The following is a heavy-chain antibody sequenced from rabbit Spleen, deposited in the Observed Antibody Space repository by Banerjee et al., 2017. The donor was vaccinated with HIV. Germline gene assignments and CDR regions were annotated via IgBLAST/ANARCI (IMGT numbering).Heavy chain of an antibody. Sequence: QSLEESGGGLVQPEGSLTLTCTASGFSFSSNYYMCWVRQAPGKGLEWIACIATGSSDFTYYASWAKGRFTCSKASSTTVTLQMTSLTAADTATYFCASGTGSDYWDLWGPGTLVTVS. J-gene: IGHJ4*01. CDR2: IATGSSDFT. CDR1: GFSFSSNYY. CDR3: ASGTGSDYWDL. D-gene: IGHD8-1*01. V-gene: IGHV1S40*01.